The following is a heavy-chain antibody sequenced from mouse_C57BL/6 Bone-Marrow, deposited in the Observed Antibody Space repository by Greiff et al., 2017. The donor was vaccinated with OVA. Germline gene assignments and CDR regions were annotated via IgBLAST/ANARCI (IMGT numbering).Heavy chain of an antibody. CDR2: ISSGGSYT. CDR3: ARHPWAMDY. V-gene: IGHV5-6*01. J-gene: IGHJ4*01. Sequence: EVKLMESGGDLVKPGGSLKLSCAASGFTFSSYGMSWVRQTPDKRLEWVATISSGGSYTYYPDSVKGRFTISRDNAKNTLYLQKSSLKSEDTAMYYCARHPWAMDYWGQGTSVTVSS. CDR1: GFTFSSYG.